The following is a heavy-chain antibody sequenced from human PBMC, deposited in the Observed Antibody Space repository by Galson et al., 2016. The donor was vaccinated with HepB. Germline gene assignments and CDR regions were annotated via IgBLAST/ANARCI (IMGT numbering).Heavy chain of an antibody. D-gene: IGHD6-13*01. CDR3: ARVQQLDYYYYYMDV. J-gene: IGHJ6*03. V-gene: IGHV3-11*06. Sequence: SLRLSCAASGFTFSDYYMTWIRQAPGKGLEWVSYISSTSRYTNYADSRKSRFTISRDNAKNSLYLQMHSLRAEDTAVYYCARVQQLDYYYYYMDVWGKGTTVTVSS. CDR1: GFTFSDYY. CDR2: ISSTSRYT.